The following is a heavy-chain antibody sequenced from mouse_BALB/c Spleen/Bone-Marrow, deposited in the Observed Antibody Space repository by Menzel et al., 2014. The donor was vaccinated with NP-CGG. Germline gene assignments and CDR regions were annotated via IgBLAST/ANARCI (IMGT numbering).Heavy chain of an antibody. D-gene: IGHD2-14*01. CDR3: ARYRLGTYFDY. J-gene: IGHJ2*01. CDR1: GFNIKDTY. CDR2: IDPANGNT. V-gene: IGHV14-3*02. Sequence: VQLQQSGAELVKPGASVKLSCTASGFNIKDTYMHWVKQRPEQGLEWIGRIDPANGNTKYDPKFQGKATITADTSSNTAYLQLSSLTSEDTAVYYCARYRLGTYFDYWGQGTALTVS.